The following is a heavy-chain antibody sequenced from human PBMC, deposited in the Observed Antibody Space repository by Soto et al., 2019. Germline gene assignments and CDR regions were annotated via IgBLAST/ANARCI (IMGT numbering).Heavy chain of an antibody. D-gene: IGHD1-26*01. CDR1: GGSISSSSYY. CDR3: AGIVEGLGDYYYGMDV. J-gene: IGHJ6*02. CDR2: IYYSGST. V-gene: IGHV4-39*01. Sequence: SETLSLTCTVSGGSISSSSYYWGWIRQPPGKGLEWIGSIYYSGSTYYNPSLKSRVTISVDTSKNQFSLKLSSVTAADTAVYYCAGIVEGLGDYYYGMDVWGQGTTVT.